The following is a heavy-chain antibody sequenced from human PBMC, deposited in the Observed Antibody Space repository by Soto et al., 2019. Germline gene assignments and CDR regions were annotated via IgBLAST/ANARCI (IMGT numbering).Heavy chain of an antibody. J-gene: IGHJ6*02. V-gene: IGHV1-69*01. CDR3: ARAYDSNYPVEAYGMDV. D-gene: IGHD4-4*01. CDR2: IIPIFGTA. CDR1: GGTFSSYA. Sequence: QVQLVQSGAEVKKPGSSVKVSCKASGGTFSSYAISWVRQAPGQGLEWMGGIIPIFGTANYAQKFQGRVTITADESTSTAYMELSSLRSEDTAVYYCARAYDSNYPVEAYGMDVWGQGTTVTVSS.